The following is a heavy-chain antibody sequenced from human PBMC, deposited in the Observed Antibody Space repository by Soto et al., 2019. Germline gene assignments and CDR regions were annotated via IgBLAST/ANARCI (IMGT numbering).Heavy chain of an antibody. Sequence: ASVKVSCKASGYTFTSYYMHWVRQAPGQGLEWMGIINPSGGSTSYAQKFQGRVTMTRDTSTSTVYMELSSLRSEDTAVYYCARVFLEWLLYGAFDIWGQETMVTVSS. J-gene: IGHJ3*02. CDR2: INPSGGST. CDR3: ARVFLEWLLYGAFDI. D-gene: IGHD3-3*01. CDR1: GYTFTSYY. V-gene: IGHV1-46*03.